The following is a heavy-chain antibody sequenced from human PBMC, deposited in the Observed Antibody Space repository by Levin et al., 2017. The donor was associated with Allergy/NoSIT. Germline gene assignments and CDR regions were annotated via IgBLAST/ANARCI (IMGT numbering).Heavy chain of an antibody. D-gene: IGHD3-9*01. CDR3: ARDLAEHYDILTENPDMDV. J-gene: IGHJ6*02. CDR2: INPSGGST. CDR1: GYTFTSYY. V-gene: IGHV1-46*01. Sequence: WASVKVSCKASGYTFTSYYMHWVRQAPGQGLEWMGIINPSGGSTSYAQKFQGRVTMTRDTSTSTVYMELSSLRSEDTAVYYCARDLAEHYDILTENPDMDVWGQGTTVTVSS.